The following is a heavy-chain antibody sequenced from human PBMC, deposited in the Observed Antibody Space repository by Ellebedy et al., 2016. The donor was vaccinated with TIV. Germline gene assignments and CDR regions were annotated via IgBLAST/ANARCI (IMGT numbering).Heavy chain of an antibody. V-gene: IGHV3-74*01. CDR3: ARDSASGYSYGLYFDY. CDR2: INSDGSST. CDR1: GFTFSSYW. D-gene: IGHD5-18*01. Sequence: GESLKISCAASGFTFSSYWMHWVRQAPGKGLVWVSRINSDGSSTSYADSVKGRFTISRDNAKNTLYLQMNSLRDEDTAVYYCARDSASGYSYGLYFDYWGQGTLVTVSS. J-gene: IGHJ4*02.